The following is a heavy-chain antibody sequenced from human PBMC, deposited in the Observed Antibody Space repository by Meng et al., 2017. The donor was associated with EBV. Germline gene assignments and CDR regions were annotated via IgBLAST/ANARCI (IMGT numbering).Heavy chain of an antibody. CDR1: GFRSPSYA. Sequence: VPLLQAGDEVEKPGVTVKVSCKATGFRSPSYALSCVRRAPGQRLEWMGLLNAGNDNTEDSQKFQGRVTITRDTSASTAYMELSNLISDDTAVYYCAGAGFRGNYKSIDYWGQGTLVTVSS. J-gene: IGHJ4*02. D-gene: IGHD1-26*01. CDR2: LNAGNDNT. V-gene: IGHV1-3*01. CDR3: AGAGFRGNYKSIDY.